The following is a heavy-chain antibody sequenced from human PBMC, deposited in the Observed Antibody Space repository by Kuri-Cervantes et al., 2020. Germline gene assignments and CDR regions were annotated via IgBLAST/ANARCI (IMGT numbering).Heavy chain of an antibody. CDR1: GFTFSSYA. J-gene: IGHJ3*02. CDR3: ARGGNIVVVTDAFDI. V-gene: IGHV3-30-3*01. Sequence: GGSLRLSCAASGFTFSSYAMHWVRQAPGKGLEWVAVISYDGSNKYYADSVKGRFTIPRDNSKNTLYLQMNSLRAEDTAVYYCARGGNIVVVTDAFDIWGQGTMVTVSS. CDR2: ISYDGSNK. D-gene: IGHD2-21*02.